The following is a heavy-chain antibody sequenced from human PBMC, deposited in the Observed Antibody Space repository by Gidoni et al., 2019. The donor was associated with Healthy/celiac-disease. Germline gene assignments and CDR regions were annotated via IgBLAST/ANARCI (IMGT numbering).Heavy chain of an antibody. CDR2: IYYSVST. CDR1: GGSISSSSYY. V-gene: IGHV4-39*01. Sequence: QLQLQESGPGLVKPSETLSLTCTVSGGSISSSSYYWGWIRQPPGKGLEWIGSIYYSVSTYYNPSLKSRVTISVDTSKNQFSLKLSSVTAADTAVYYCARLAFGSYYDFWSGYPKAYFDYWGQGTLVTVSS. CDR3: ARLAFGSYYDFWSGYPKAYFDY. J-gene: IGHJ4*02. D-gene: IGHD3-3*01.